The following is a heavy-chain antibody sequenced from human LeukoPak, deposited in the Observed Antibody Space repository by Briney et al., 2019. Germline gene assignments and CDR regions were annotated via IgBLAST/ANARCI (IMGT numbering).Heavy chain of an antibody. CDR3: AKASLAFGTKYFDP. CDR2: MNPKSGNT. D-gene: IGHD3-10*01. V-gene: IGHV1-8*01. CDR1: GYPFSNYD. J-gene: IGHJ5*02. Sequence: ASVKVSCKASGYPFSNYDINWVRQAPGQGLEWMGWMNPKSGNTGYGQKFQGRVTMTRVTSITTAYMELRSLRSDDTAVYYCAKASLAFGTKYFDPWGQGTLVTVSS.